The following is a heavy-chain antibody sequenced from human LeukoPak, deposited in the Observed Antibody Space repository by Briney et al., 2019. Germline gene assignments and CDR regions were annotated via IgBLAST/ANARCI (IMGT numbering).Heavy chain of an antibody. CDR2: IYHSGST. J-gene: IGHJ6*03. CDR1: GYSISSGYY. CDR3: ASCSSTSCYGQTYYMDV. V-gene: IGHV4-38-2*02. D-gene: IGHD2-2*01. Sequence: SETLSLTCTVSGYSISSGYYWGWIRQPPGKGLEWIGSIYHSGSTYYNPSLKSRVTISVDTSKNQFSLKLSSVTAADTAVYYCASCSSTSCYGQTYYMDVWGKGTTVTVSS.